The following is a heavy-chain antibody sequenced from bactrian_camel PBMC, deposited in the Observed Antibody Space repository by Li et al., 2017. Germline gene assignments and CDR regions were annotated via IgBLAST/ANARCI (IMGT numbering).Heavy chain of an antibody. Sequence: HVQLVESGGGSVQAGGSLKLSCTYSGYTSSTFHCMGWFRQAPGKAREGIAAIYTKYGDPYYADSVKGRLTISLDKAKKTVYLQMDSLKPEDTAIYYCAADLRWCRSGYFDPQARLGYWGQGTQVTV. CDR2: IYTKYGDP. D-gene: IGHD2*01. J-gene: IGHJ6*01. CDR1: GYTSSTFHC. CDR3: AADLRWCRSGYFDPQARLGY. V-gene: IGHV3S6*01.